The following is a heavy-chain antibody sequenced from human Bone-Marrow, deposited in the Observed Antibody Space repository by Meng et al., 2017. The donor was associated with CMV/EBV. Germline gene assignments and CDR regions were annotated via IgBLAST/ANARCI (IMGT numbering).Heavy chain of an antibody. Sequence: ASVKVSCKASGYTFTSYGISWVRQAPGQGLEWMGWISAYNGNTNYAQKLQGRVTMTTDTSTSTAYVELRSLRSDDTAVYYCARVEVRTSPFYWYYYGMDVWGQGTTVTVSS. CDR2: ISAYNGNT. D-gene: IGHD1-14*01. J-gene: IGHJ6*02. V-gene: IGHV1-18*01. CDR3: ARVEVRTSPFYWYYYGMDV. CDR1: GYTFTSYG.